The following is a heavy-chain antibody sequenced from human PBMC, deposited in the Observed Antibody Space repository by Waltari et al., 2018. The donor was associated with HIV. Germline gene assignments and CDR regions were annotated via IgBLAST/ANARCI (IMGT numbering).Heavy chain of an antibody. D-gene: IGHD3-10*01. CDR1: GFNFDDYG. J-gene: IGHJ4*02. Sequence: EVQLVESGGGVVRPGGSLRLSCVASGFNFDDYGMSWVRQAPGKGLGWVSGINWHVDSTGYADSVKGRFSISKDNAKSSRYLQMNSLRAEDTALYYCARDYGSGSYYNYWGQGTLVTVSS. CDR3: ARDYGSGSYYNY. CDR2: INWHVDST. V-gene: IGHV3-20*04.